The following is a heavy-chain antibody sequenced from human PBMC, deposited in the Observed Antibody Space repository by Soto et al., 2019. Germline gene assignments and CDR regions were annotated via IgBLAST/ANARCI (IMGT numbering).Heavy chain of an antibody. CDR3: AIRVWGQQLVNFDP. CDR1: GYTFTSYD. Sequence: GTSVKVSCKASGYTFTSYDINWVRQATGQGLEWMGWMNPNSGNTGYAQKFQGRVTMTRNTSISTAYMELSSLRSEDTAVYYCAIRVWGQQLVNFDPWGQGTLVTVSS. D-gene: IGHD6-13*01. V-gene: IGHV1-8*01. J-gene: IGHJ5*02. CDR2: MNPNSGNT.